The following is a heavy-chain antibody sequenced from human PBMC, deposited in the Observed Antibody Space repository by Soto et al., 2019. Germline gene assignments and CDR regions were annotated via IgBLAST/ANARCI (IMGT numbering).Heavy chain of an antibody. J-gene: IGHJ3*02. CDR2: IYPGDSDT. D-gene: IGHD6-6*01. CDR1: GYSFTSYW. CDR3: ARHLGYRYSSSSEDAFDI. Sequence: GESLKISCKGSGYSFTSYWIGWVRQMPGKGLEWMGIIYPGDSDTRYSPSFQGQVTISADKSISTAYLQWSSLKASDTAMYYCARHLGYRYSSSSEDAFDIWGQGTMVTVSS. V-gene: IGHV5-51*01.